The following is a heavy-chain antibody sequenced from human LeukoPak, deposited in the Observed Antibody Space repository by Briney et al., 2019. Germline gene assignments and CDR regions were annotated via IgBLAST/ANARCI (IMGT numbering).Heavy chain of an antibody. CDR2: ISGSGGST. CDR1: GFTFSSYA. Sequence: GGSLRLSCAASGFTFSSYAMSRVRQAPGKGLEWVSAISGSGGSTYYADSVKGRFTISRDNSKNTLYLQMNSLRAEDTAVYYCAKDGTGSYYPDYWGQGTLVTVSS. D-gene: IGHD3-10*01. CDR3: AKDGTGSYYPDY. V-gene: IGHV3-23*01. J-gene: IGHJ4*02.